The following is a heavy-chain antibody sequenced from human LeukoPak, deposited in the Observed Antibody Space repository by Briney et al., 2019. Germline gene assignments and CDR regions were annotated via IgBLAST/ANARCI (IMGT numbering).Heavy chain of an antibody. CDR3: AKEGGKEYANVYWFFDI. D-gene: IGHD2-2*01. CDR1: GFTVSGNS. V-gene: IGHV3-66*02. Sequence: GGSLRLSCAASGFTVSGNSMSWVRQAPGKGLEWVSVIYSGGSTYYADSVKGRFGISRDNAKNTLYLQMNSLRPEDTAVYYCAKEGGKEYANVYWFFDIWGRGTLVTVSS. CDR2: IYSGGST. J-gene: IGHJ2*01.